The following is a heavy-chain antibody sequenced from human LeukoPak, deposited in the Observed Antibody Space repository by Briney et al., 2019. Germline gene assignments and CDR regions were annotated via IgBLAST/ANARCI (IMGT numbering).Heavy chain of an antibody. D-gene: IGHD3-22*01. Sequence: ASVKVSCKASGYTFSNYYMHWVRQAPGQGLEWMGIINPSGGYTTYAQKFQGRVTMTRDTSTSTVSMELSSLGSEDTAVYFCARQEDSSGYYYYYWGQGTLVTVSS. J-gene: IGHJ4*02. CDR1: GYTFSNYY. V-gene: IGHV1-46*01. CDR2: INPSGGYT. CDR3: ARQEDSSGYYYYY.